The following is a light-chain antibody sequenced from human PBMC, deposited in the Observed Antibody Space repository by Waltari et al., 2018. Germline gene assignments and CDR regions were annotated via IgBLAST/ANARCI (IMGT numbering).Light chain of an antibody. Sequence: EIVMTQSPATLSVSPVESATLSCRASASVSSNLAWYQQKPGQAPRLLMYSGSTRAPGIPARCSGSGSGREFTLTISSLQSEDFAVYYCQQYNTWPPYTFGQGTKLEIK. CDR3: QQYNTWPPYT. V-gene: IGKV3-15*01. CDR2: SGS. J-gene: IGKJ2*01. CDR1: ASVSSN.